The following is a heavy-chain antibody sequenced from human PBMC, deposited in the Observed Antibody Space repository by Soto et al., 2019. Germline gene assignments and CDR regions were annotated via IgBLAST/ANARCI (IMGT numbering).Heavy chain of an antibody. CDR2: ISGGGGST. CDR3: TKFVFYGDSLVEY. Sequence: EVQLLESGGDLVQPGGSLRLSCVASGLTFSRFALSWVRQSPGKGLEWVSAISGGGGSTYYADSVKGRFTVSRDNSQNTLYLQMNTLRAEDTAVYYCTKFVFYGDSLVEYWGQGTLVTVSS. V-gene: IGHV3-23*01. CDR1: GLTFSRFA. D-gene: IGHD4-17*01. J-gene: IGHJ4*02.